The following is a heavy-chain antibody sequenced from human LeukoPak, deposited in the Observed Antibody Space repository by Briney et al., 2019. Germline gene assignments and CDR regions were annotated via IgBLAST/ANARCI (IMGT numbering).Heavy chain of an antibody. CDR2: ISHDGSNK. CDR1: GFTFSRYA. V-gene: IGHV3-30-3*01. D-gene: IGHD6-19*01. J-gene: IGHJ4*02. CDR3: ARDNGVTAVAGHFDY. Sequence: GGSLRLSCAASGFTFSRYAMHWVRQAPGKGLEWVAVISHDGSNKYYADSVKGRFTISRDNSKNTLHLQMNSLRAEDTAVYYCARDNGVTAVAGHFDYWGQGTLVTVSS.